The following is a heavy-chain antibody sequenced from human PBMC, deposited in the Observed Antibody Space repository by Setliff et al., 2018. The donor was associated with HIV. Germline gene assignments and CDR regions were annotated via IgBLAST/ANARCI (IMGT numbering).Heavy chain of an antibody. CDR1: GYTFTNYW. CDR3: ARHAFSGSYYLDLVDY. CDR2: IYPGDSNI. J-gene: IGHJ4*02. Sequence: GESLKISCKGSGYTFTNYWIAWVRQMPGKGLEWMGIIYPGDSNIRYSPSFQGQVTISAEKSINTAYLQWSSLKASATGMYYCARHAFSGSYYLDLVDYWGQGTLVTVSS. D-gene: IGHD1-26*01. V-gene: IGHV5-51*01.